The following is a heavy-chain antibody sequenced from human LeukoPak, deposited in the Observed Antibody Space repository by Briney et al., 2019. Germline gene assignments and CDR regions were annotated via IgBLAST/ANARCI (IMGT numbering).Heavy chain of an antibody. CDR1: GVSMSSDNYF. V-gene: IGHV4-61*02. CDR2: FYTSGRS. J-gene: IGHJ3*02. Sequence: TLSLICTVAGVSMSSDNYFWSWLRQRAGKGLEWNGRFYTSGRSNYNPSLKSLVTMSVDTSKNQVSLRLTSVTAADTAVYYCSRVWEHTLYYVGSGETFDIWGQGTMVTVSS. D-gene: IGHD3-22*01. CDR3: SRVWEHTLYYVGSGETFDI.